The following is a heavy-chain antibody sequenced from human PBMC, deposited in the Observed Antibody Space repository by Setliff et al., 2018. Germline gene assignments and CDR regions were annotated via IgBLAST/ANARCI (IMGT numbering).Heavy chain of an antibody. D-gene: IGHD2-2*01. CDR1: GASVTSFDYY. CDR2: ISHGVST. Sequence: PSETLSLTCTVSGASVTSFDYYWSWIRQPPGKGLEYIGHISHGVSTSYNPSLRSRVTISVDTSKNQFSLILRSVTAADTAVYYCARGRMRGSCSGPSCTYDPFDIWGQGTPVTVSS. J-gene: IGHJ3*02. V-gene: IGHV4-30-4*01. CDR3: ARGRMRGSCSGPSCTYDPFDI.